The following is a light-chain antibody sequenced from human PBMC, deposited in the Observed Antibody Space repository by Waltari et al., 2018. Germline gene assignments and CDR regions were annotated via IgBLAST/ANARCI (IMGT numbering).Light chain of an antibody. Sequence: DIQMTQSPSSLSASVGDRVSITCQASQDISNSLNWYQQKPGKAPELLIYDASNLETGVPSRFSGSGSGTDFTFTISSLYSEDIGIYYCQQSDDLPWTFGQGTKVEVK. CDR3: QQSDDLPWT. J-gene: IGKJ1*01. CDR1: QDISNS. CDR2: DAS. V-gene: IGKV1-33*01.